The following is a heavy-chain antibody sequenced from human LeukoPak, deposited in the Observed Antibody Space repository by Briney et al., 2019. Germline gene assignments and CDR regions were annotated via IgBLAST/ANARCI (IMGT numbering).Heavy chain of an antibody. CDR2: INHDGTT. CDR3: VVYRPPPHNKFDP. Sequence: SETLSLTCTVSGGSISSSSYYWGWIRQPPGKGLEWIGEINHDGTTYYNPSLKSRVTISVDTSKNQFSLKLSSVTAADTAVYARVVYRPPPHNKFDPWGQGTLVTVSS. D-gene: IGHD5/OR15-5a*01. J-gene: IGHJ5*02. V-gene: IGHV4-39*07. CDR1: GGSISSSSYY.